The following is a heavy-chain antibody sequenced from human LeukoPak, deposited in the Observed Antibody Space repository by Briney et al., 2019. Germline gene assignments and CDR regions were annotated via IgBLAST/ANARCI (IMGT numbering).Heavy chain of an antibody. Sequence: ASETLSLTCTVSAGSIRSSSFFWDWIRQPPGKGLEWIGSIYYSGSTYYNPSLKSRVTMFIDTSKNQFSLNLSSVTAADTAVYYCATGDVVPTAAQRPLDYWGQGTLVTVSS. CDR2: IYYSGST. J-gene: IGHJ4*02. D-gene: IGHD2-2*01. CDR3: ATGDVVPTAAQRPLDY. V-gene: IGHV4-39*01. CDR1: AGSIRSSSFF.